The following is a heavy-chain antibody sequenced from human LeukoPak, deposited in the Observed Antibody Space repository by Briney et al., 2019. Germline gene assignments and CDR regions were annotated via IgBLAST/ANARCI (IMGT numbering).Heavy chain of an antibody. Sequence: GGSLRLSCAASGFTVSSNYMSWVRQAPGKGLEWVSVIYSGGSTYYADSVKGRFTISRDNSKNTLYLQMNSLRAEDTAVYYCARDASYGSGSYARAFDYWGQGTLVTVSS. D-gene: IGHD3-10*01. CDR1: GFTVSSNY. J-gene: IGHJ4*02. CDR3: ARDASYGSGSYARAFDY. CDR2: IYSGGST. V-gene: IGHV3-66*01.